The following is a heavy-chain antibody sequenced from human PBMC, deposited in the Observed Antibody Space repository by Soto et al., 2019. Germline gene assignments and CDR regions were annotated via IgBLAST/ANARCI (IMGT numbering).Heavy chain of an antibody. CDR2: ISYDGSNT. J-gene: IGHJ4*02. CDR3: AKEGGLSGSYYISSSYYFDY. V-gene: IGHV3-30*18. D-gene: IGHD1-26*01. Sequence: QVQLVESGGGVVQPGRSLRLSYVASGFTFISYGMHWVRQAPGMGLEWVAIISYDGSNTYYADSVKGRFTISRDNSKNTLYLQMNSLRAEDTSVYYCAKEGGLSGSYYISSSYYFDYWGQGTLVTVSS. CDR1: GFTFISYG.